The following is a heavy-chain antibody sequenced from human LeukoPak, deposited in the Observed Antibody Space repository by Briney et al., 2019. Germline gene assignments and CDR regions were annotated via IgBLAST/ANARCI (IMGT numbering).Heavy chain of an antibody. CDR3: ARDFGSGSYPYYFDY. CDR1: GFTFSSYA. J-gene: IGHJ4*02. D-gene: IGHD3-10*01. V-gene: IGHV3-48*04. Sequence: PGGSLRLSCAASGFTFSSYAMSWVRQAPGKGLEWVSYISSSSSTIYYADSVKGRFTISRDNAKNSLYLQMNSLRAEDTAVYYCARDFGSGSYPYYFDYWGQGILVTVSS. CDR2: ISSSSSTI.